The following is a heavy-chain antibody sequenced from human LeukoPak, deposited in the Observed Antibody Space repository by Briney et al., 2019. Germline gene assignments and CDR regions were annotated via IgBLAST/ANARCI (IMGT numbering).Heavy chain of an antibody. CDR1: GGSISSGGYS. J-gene: IGHJ4*02. D-gene: IGHD5-18*01. V-gene: IGHV4-30-2*01. CDR3: ASGGYSYGFDY. Sequence: SETLSLTCAVSGGSISSGGYSWSWIRQPPGKGLEWIGYIYHNGNTYYSPSLKSRVTISVDRSKNQLSLKLSSVTAADTAMYYCASGGYSYGFDYWGQGRLVTVCS. CDR2: IYHNGNT.